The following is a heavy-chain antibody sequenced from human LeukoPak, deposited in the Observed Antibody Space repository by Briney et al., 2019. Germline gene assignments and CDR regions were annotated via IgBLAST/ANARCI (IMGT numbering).Heavy chain of an antibody. D-gene: IGHD1-26*01. Sequence: ASVKVSCKASGYSFSSYGISWVRQAPGQGLEWMRWISAYNGNTKYAQKLQGRVTMTTDTSTSTAYMELRSLRSDDTAVYYCARDESSGSYYFDYWGQGTLVTVSS. J-gene: IGHJ4*02. CDR2: ISAYNGNT. CDR3: ARDESSGSYYFDY. CDR1: GYSFSSYG. V-gene: IGHV1-18*01.